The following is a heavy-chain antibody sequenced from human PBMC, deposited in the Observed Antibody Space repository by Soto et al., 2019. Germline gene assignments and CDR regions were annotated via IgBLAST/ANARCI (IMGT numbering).Heavy chain of an antibody. J-gene: IGHJ4*01. V-gene: IGHV4-31*03. CDR3: ERDQAEFSVGL. CDR2: IYKTVST. Sequence: SETLSLTCSVSGGCINSGRHYWSWILHHPGKGLEWIGHIYKTVSTDFNPSLKDRLTISIDTSKNHFSLSLRSVTDADTAVYYGERDQAEFSVGLWGPGT. CDR1: GGCINSGRHY. D-gene: IGHD3-10*01.